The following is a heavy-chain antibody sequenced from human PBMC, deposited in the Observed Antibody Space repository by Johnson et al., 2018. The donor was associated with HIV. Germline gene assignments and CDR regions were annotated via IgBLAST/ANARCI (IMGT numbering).Heavy chain of an antibody. CDR1: GFTFSSYG. CDR3: ASEGGIVAAQGDAFDI. D-gene: IGHD1-26*01. V-gene: IGHV3-7*03. Sequence: MLLVESWGGVVQPGGSLRLSCAASGFTFSSYGMHWVRQAPGKGLEWVAGKGLEWVANIKQDGGEKYYVDSVKGRFTISRDNAKNSLYLQMNSLRAEDTALYYCASEGGIVAAQGDAFDIWGQGTMVTVSS. J-gene: IGHJ3*02. CDR2: IKQDGGEK.